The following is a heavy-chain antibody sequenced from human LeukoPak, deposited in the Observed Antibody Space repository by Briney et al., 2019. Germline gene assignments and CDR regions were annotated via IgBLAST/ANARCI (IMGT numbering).Heavy chain of an antibody. CDR1: GFTFSSYA. V-gene: IGHV3-23*01. Sequence: GGSLRLSCAASGFTFSSYAMSWVRQPPGKGLEWVSTISGSADSTYYADSVKGRFTISRDNSKNTVYLQMNSLRAEDTAVYYCAKDNGIVAPSIPLDYWGQGTLVTVSS. J-gene: IGHJ4*02. CDR2: ISGSADST. CDR3: AKDNGIVAPSIPLDY. D-gene: IGHD5-12*01.